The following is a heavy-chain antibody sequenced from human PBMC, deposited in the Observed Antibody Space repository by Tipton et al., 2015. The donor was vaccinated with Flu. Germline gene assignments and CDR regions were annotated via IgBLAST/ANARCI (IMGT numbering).Heavy chain of an antibody. CDR3: ARAGNNYYGMDV. Sequence: SLRLSCVASGFTFSSYDVHWVRQATGKGLEWVSAINTGGNTFYPDSVKGRFTISRENAKNSLYLQLNSLRAGDTAVYYCARAGNNYYGMDVWGQGTTVTVPS. CDR1: GFTFSSYD. CDR2: INTGGNT. D-gene: IGHD1/OR15-1a*01. V-gene: IGHV3-13*01. J-gene: IGHJ6*02.